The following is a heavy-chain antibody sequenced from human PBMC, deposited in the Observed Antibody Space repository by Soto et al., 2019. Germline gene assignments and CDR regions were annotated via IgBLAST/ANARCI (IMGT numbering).Heavy chain of an antibody. J-gene: IGHJ4*02. Sequence: QVQLQESGPGLVKPSQTLSLTCTVSGGSISSGGYYWSWIRQHPGKGLEWIGYVSYSGSTYYNPSLNSRVTISVDTSKNQFSLNLSSVTAADTAVYYCARDSFSEFDYWGQGTLVTVSS. CDR1: GGSISSGGYY. D-gene: IGHD2-15*01. V-gene: IGHV4-31*03. CDR3: ARDSFSEFDY. CDR2: VSYSGST.